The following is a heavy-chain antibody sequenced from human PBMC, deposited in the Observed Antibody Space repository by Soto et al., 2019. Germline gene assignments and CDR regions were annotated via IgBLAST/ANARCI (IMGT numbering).Heavy chain of an antibody. CDR1: GYTFTSYG. V-gene: IGHV1-18*01. Sequence: ASVKVSCKASGYTFTSYGISWVRQAPGQGLEWMGWISAYNGNTNYAQKLQGRVTMTTDTSTSTAYMELRSLRSDDTAVYYCARDQFGGNSGGWFDPWGQGTLVTVSS. CDR2: ISAYNGNT. CDR3: ARDQFGGNSGGWFDP. D-gene: IGHD2-21*02. J-gene: IGHJ5*02.